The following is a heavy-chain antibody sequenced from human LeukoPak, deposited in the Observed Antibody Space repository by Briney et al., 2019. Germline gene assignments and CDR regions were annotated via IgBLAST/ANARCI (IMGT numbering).Heavy chain of an antibody. D-gene: IGHD2-15*01. CDR2: TYYRSKWYS. J-gene: IGHJ4*02. CDR3: ARDGWPAFDY. V-gene: IGHV6-1*01. CDR1: GYSVSTNTAA. Sequence: SQTLSLTCGISGYSVSTNTAAWNWIRQSPSRGLEWLGRTYYRSKWYSDYAVSVKSRITINPDTSKCQFSLQLNSVTPEDTAVYFCARDGWPAFDYWGQGTLVTVSS.